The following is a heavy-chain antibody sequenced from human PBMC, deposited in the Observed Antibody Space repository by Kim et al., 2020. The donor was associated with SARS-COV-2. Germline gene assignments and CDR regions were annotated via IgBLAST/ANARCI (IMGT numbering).Heavy chain of an antibody. CDR2: IYTSGST. D-gene: IGHD2-2*01. V-gene: IGHV4-4*07. Sequence: SETLSLTCTVSGGSISSYYWSWIRQPAGKGLEWIGRIYTSGSTNYNPSLKSRVTMSVDTSKNQFSLKLSSVTAADTAVYYCARDLIYCSSTSCKDYWGQGTLVTVSS. CDR1: GGSISSYY. CDR3: ARDLIYCSSTSCKDY. J-gene: IGHJ4*02.